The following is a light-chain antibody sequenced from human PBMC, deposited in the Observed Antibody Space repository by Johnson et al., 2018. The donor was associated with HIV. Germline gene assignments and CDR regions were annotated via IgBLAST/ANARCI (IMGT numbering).Light chain of an antibody. CDR2: DNN. Sequence: HSVLTQPPSVSAAPGQKVTISCSGSSSNIGNNYVSWYQQLPGTAPKLLIYDNNKRPSGIPDRFSGSNSGTSATRGITGLQTGDEADYYCGPWDSGLSEVFGTGTKVTVL. CDR3: GPWDSGLSEV. J-gene: IGLJ1*01. CDR1: SSNIGNNY. V-gene: IGLV1-51*01.